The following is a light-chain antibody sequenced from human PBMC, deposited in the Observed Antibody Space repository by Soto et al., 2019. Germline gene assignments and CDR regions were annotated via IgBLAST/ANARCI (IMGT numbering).Light chain of an antibody. CDR2: DAS. Sequence: EIVLTQSPATLSFSPGERATLSCRASQSVSSYLAWYQQKPGQAPRLLIYDASNRATGIPARFSGSGSGTDFTLTISSLEPEDFAVYYCQQRSNWISFGQGTRLE. CDR3: QQRSNWIS. J-gene: IGKJ5*01. V-gene: IGKV3-11*01. CDR1: QSVSSY.